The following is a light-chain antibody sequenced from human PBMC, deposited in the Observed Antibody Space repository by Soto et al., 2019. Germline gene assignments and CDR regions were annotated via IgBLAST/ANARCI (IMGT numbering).Light chain of an antibody. CDR2: GAS. CDR1: QSVSSTY. Sequence: EIVLTQSPGTLSLSPGERATLSCRASQSVSSTYLAWYQQKPGQAPRLLIYGASNRATGIPDRFSGSGSGTDFTLTISRLEPEDFAVYYCQQYRTSYSFGQGTK. V-gene: IGKV3-20*01. CDR3: QQYRTSYS. J-gene: IGKJ2*01.